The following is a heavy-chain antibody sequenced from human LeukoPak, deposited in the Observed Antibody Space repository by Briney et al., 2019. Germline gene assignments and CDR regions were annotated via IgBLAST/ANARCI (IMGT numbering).Heavy chain of an antibody. Sequence: ASVKVSCKVSGYTFTNYYMHWVQQAPGKGLEWMGLVDPEDGETIYAEKFQGRVTITADTSTDTAYMELSSLRSEDTAVYYCATVSIAAAGTDFDYWGQGTLVTVSS. CDR1: GYTFTNYY. CDR2: VDPEDGET. CDR3: ATVSIAAAGTDFDY. D-gene: IGHD6-13*01. J-gene: IGHJ4*02. V-gene: IGHV1-69-2*01.